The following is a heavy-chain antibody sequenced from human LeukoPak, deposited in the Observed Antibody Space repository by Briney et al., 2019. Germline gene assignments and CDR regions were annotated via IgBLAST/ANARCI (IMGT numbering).Heavy chain of an antibody. V-gene: IGHV4-31*03. CDR2: IYYSGST. Sequence: PSETLSLTCTVSGGSISSGGYYWSWIRQHPGKGLEWIGYIYYSGSTYYNPSLKSRVTISVDTSKNQFSLKLSSVTAADTAMYYCXXSGLYYYDSSGYYKKAFDIWGQGTMVTVSS. D-gene: IGHD3-22*01. CDR1: GGSISSGGYY. J-gene: IGHJ3*02. CDR3: XXSGLYYYDSSGYYKKAFDI.